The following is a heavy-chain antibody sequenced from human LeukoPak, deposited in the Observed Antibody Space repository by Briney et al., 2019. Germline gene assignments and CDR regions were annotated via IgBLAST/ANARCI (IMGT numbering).Heavy chain of an antibody. CDR1: GFTFSSYS. CDR2: ISSSSSYI. Sequence: GGSLRLSCAASGFTFSSYSMNWVRQAPGKGLEWVSSISSSSSYIYYADSVKGRFTISRDNAKNSLYLQMNSLGADDTAVYYCARDERPDWFGELFYYMDVWGKGTTVTVSS. CDR3: ARDERPDWFGELFYYMDV. D-gene: IGHD3-10*01. V-gene: IGHV3-21*01. J-gene: IGHJ6*03.